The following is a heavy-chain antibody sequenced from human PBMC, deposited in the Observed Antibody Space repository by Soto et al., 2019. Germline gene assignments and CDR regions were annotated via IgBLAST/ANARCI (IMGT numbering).Heavy chain of an antibody. V-gene: IGHV3-30*18. J-gene: IGHJ4*02. D-gene: IGHD2-15*01. CDR2: ISYDGSNK. CDR3: AKDLEYCCGGSCYVSSVPY. CDR1: GFTFSSYG. Sequence: QVQLVESGGGVVQPGRSLRLSCAASGFTFSSYGMHWVRQAPGKGLEWVAVISYDGSNKYYADSVKGRFTISRDNSKNTLYLQMNSLRADDSAVYYCAKDLEYCCGGSCYVSSVPYWGQGTLVTVSS.